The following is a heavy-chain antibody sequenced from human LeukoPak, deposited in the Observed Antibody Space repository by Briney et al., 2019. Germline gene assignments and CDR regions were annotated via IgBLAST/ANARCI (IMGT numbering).Heavy chain of an antibody. Sequence: SETLSLTCTVSGGSISSSSYYWGWIRQPPGKGLEWNGSIYYSGSTYYNPSLKSRVTISVDTSKNQFSLKLSSVTAADTAVYYCARVNDGGYSSSWYWFDYWGQGTLVTVSS. CDR1: GGSISSSSYY. CDR2: IYYSGST. D-gene: IGHD6-13*01. CDR3: ARVNDGGYSSSWYWFDY. J-gene: IGHJ4*02. V-gene: IGHV4-39*07.